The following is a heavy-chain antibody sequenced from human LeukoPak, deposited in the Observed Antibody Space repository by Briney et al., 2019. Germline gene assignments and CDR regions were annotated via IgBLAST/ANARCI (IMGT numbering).Heavy chain of an antibody. Sequence: PGGSLRLSCAASGFTFSGYAMSWVRQAPGKGLEWVSAISGSGGTTYYTDSVKGRFTISKDYSKNTLYLQMNSLRAEDTAVYYCAKGVAGWSTGNFYYWGQGTLVTVSS. J-gene: IGHJ4*02. CDR1: GFTFSGYA. V-gene: IGHV3-23*01. CDR3: AKGVAGWSTGNFYY. CDR2: ISGSGGTT. D-gene: IGHD5/OR15-5a*01.